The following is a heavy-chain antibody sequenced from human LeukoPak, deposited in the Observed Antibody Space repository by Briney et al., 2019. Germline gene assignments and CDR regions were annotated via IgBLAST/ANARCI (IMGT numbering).Heavy chain of an antibody. CDR3: ASGGGIYPYYFDY. CDR1: GFSFSEHG. Sequence: GGSLRLSCAASGFSFSEHGMHWVRQAPGKGPEWVTVTWYDGSNNHYADSVKGRFTISRDNSKNTVFLEMNSLRAEDTAVYYCASGGGIYPYYFDYWGQGTLVTVSS. J-gene: IGHJ4*02. V-gene: IGHV3-33*01. D-gene: IGHD1-26*01. CDR2: TWYDGSNN.